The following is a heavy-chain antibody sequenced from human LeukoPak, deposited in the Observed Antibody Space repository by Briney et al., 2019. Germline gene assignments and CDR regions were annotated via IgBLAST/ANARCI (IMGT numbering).Heavy chain of an antibody. V-gene: IGHV4-59*01. J-gene: IGHJ3*02. Sequence: KPSETLSLTCTVSGGSISSYYWSWIRQPPGKGREWIGYIYYSGSTNYNPSLKSRVTMSVDTSKNQFSLKLSSVTAADTAVYYCARDKDYFDSGGAFDIWGQGTMVTVSS. D-gene: IGHD3-22*01. CDR1: GGSISSYY. CDR2: IYYSGST. CDR3: ARDKDYFDSGGAFDI.